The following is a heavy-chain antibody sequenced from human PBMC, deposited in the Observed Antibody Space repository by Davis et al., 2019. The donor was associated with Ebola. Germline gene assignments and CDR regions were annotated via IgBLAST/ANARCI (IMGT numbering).Heavy chain of an antibody. Sequence: SETLSLTCAVYGGSFSGYYWSWIRQPPGKGLEWIGYIYYSGSTNYNPSLKSRVTISVDTSKNQFSVKLSSVTAADTAVYYCARRAFTIFGVVDGMDVWGQGTTVTVSS. CDR2: IYYSGST. D-gene: IGHD3-3*01. V-gene: IGHV4-59*12. CDR3: ARRAFTIFGVVDGMDV. J-gene: IGHJ6*02. CDR1: GGSFSGYY.